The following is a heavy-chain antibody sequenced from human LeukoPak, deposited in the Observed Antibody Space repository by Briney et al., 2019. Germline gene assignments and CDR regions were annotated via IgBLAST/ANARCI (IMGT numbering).Heavy chain of an antibody. Sequence: SETLSLTCTVSGGSISSYYWSWIRQPPGKGLEWIGYIYYSGSTNYSPSLKSRVTISVGTSKNQFSLKLSSVTAADTAVYYCARHLYDYVWGSYQYYFDYWGQGTLVTVSS. CDR1: GGSISSYY. J-gene: IGHJ4*02. V-gene: IGHV4-59*12. D-gene: IGHD3-16*02. CDR3: ARHLYDYVWGSYQYYFDY. CDR2: IYYSGST.